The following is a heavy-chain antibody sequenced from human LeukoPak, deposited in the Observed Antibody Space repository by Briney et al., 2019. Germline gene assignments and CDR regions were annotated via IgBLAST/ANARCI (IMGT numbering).Heavy chain of an antibody. CDR2: ISSSSSYI. Sequence: GGSLRLSCAASGFTFSSYSMNWVRQAPGKGLEWVSSISSSSSYIYYADSVKGRFTISRDNAKNSLYLQMNSLRAEDTAVYYCARDARSSSHLDYWGQGTLVTVS. V-gene: IGHV3-21*01. CDR1: GFTFSSYS. J-gene: IGHJ4*02. CDR3: ARDARSSSHLDY. D-gene: IGHD6-6*01.